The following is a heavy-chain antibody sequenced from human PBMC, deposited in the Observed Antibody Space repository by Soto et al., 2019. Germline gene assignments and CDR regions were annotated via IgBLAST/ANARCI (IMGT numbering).Heavy chain of an antibody. CDR2: ISDGGGRT. D-gene: IGHD1-1*01. CDR3: ARTLGTIGPFVY. V-gene: IGHV3-23*01. CDR1: GFTYSSYI. J-gene: IGHJ4*02. Sequence: EVQLLESGGALVLPGGSLRLSCAASGFTYSSYIMTWVRQAPGRGLDWISTISDGGGRTYYADSVKGRFTISRDDSKNTVYVQMSGLRVEDTAGYYCARTLGTIGPFVYWGQGTLVTVSS.